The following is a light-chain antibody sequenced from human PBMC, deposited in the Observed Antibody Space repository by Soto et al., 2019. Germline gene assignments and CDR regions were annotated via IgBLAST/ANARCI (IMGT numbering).Light chain of an antibody. CDR3: HQASSFPLT. V-gene: IGKV1-12*01. J-gene: IGKJ4*01. Sequence: DIQMTQSPSSVSASVGDTVTITCRASQVISSWLAWYQHKPGRAPKLLIYKASNLQPGVPSRFSSSGSEADYTFTLTIRNLQPEDFATYYCHQASSFPLTFGGGTKVEIK. CDR1: QVISSW. CDR2: KAS.